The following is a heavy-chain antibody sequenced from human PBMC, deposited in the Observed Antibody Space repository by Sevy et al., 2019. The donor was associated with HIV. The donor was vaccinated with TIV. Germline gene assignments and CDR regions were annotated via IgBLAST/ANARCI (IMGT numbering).Heavy chain of an antibody. CDR1: GFTFSSYW. CDR2: INSDGSST. V-gene: IGHV3-74*01. J-gene: IGHJ6*02. D-gene: IGHD6-13*01. Sequence: GGSLRLSCAASGFTFSSYWMHWVRQAPGKGLVWVSRINSDGSSTSYAYSVKGRFTISRDNAKNTLYLQMNSLRAEDTAVYYCARVLLPGIAAAGRIYYYFGMDVWGQGTTVTVSS. CDR3: ARVLLPGIAAAGRIYYYFGMDV.